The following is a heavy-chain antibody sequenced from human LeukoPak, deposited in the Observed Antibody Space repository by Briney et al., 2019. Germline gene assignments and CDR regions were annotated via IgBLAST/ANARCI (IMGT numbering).Heavy chain of an antibody. CDR3: ATSSRRARRYFDY. CDR1: GGSFSGYY. Sequence: SETLSLTCAVYGGSFSGYYWSWIRQPPGKGLEWIGEINHSGSTNYNPSLKSRVTISVDTSKNQFSLKLSSVTAADTAVYYCATSSRRARRYFDYWGQETLVTVSS. J-gene: IGHJ4*02. V-gene: IGHV4-34*01. D-gene: IGHD6-6*01. CDR2: INHSGST.